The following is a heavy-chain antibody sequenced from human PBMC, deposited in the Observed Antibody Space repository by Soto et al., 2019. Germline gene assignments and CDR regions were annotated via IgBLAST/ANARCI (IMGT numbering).Heavy chain of an antibody. D-gene: IGHD2-2*01. CDR3: ARGYQLLLGPRYNWFDP. J-gene: IGHJ5*02. Sequence: SETLSLTYTVSGGSISSGGYYWSWIRQHPGKGLEWIGYIYYSGSTYYNPSLKSRVTISVDTSKNQFSLKLSSVTAADTAVYYCARGYQLLLGPRYNWFDPWGQGTLVTVSS. CDR1: GGSISSGGYY. CDR2: IYYSGST. V-gene: IGHV4-31*03.